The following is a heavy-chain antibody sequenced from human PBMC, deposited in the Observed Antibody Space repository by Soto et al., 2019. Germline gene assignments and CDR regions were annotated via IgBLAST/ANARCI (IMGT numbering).Heavy chain of an antibody. Sequence: PGESLKISCKGSGYSFTSYWIGWVRQMPGKGLEWMGIIYPGDSDTRYSPSFQGQVTISADKSISTAYLQWSSLKASDTAMYYCARQYSSNYYYYGMDVRGQGTTVTVSS. CDR1: GYSFTSYW. D-gene: IGHD6-13*01. CDR3: ARQYSSNYYYYGMDV. V-gene: IGHV5-51*01. CDR2: IYPGDSDT. J-gene: IGHJ6*02.